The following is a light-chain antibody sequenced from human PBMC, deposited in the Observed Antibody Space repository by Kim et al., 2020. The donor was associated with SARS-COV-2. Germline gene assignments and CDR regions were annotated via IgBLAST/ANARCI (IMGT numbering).Light chain of an antibody. J-gene: IGLJ3*02. Sequence: KTVTISCTRSSGSIASNYVQWYQPRPGSAPTTVIYEDNQRPSGVPDRFSGSIDSSSNSASLTISGLKTEDEADYYCQSYDSSNLWVFGGGTKLTVL. CDR1: SGSIASNY. CDR2: EDN. V-gene: IGLV6-57*03. CDR3: QSYDSSNLWV.